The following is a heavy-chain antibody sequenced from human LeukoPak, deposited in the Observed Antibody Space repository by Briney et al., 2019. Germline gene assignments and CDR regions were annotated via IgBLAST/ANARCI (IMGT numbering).Heavy chain of an antibody. V-gene: IGHV4-61*01. CDR2: IYYSGST. CDR1: GGSVSSGSYY. J-gene: IGHJ4*02. D-gene: IGHD5-18*01. CDR3: ARGWGGVDTPAHFDY. Sequence: SETLSLTCTVSGGSVSSGSYYWSWIRQPPGKGLEWIGYIYYSGSTNYNPSLKSRVTISVDTSKNQFSLKLSSVTAADTAVDFCARGWGGVDTPAHFDYWGQGTLVTVSS.